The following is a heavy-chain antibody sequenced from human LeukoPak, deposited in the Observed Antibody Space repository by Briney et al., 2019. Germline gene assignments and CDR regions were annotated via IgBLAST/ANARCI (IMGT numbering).Heavy chain of an antibody. V-gene: IGHV4-59*01. Sequence: SETLSLTCTVSGGSISSYYWSWIRQPPGKGLEWIGYIYYSGSTNYNPSLKSRVTISVATSKNQLSLKLTSVTAADTAVYYCARDLGASPGINWFDPWGQGTLVTVSS. CDR1: GGSISSYY. D-gene: IGHD2/OR15-2a*01. CDR2: IYYSGST. J-gene: IGHJ5*02. CDR3: ARDLGASPGINWFDP.